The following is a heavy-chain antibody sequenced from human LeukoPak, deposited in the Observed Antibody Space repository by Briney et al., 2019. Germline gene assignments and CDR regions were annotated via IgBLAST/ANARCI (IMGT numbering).Heavy chain of an antibody. Sequence: GGSLRLSCAASGFTFSTYWKHWVRQAPGTGLVWVSRIKSDGSNSNYADCVKGRFTISRDNAKNTLYLQMNSLRAEDTAVYHCVRVGGRSSIGGDCWGQGTLVTVSS. D-gene: IGHD3-10*01. J-gene: IGHJ4*02. CDR3: VRVGGRSSIGGDC. V-gene: IGHV3-74*01. CDR1: GFTFSTYW. CDR2: IKSDGSNS.